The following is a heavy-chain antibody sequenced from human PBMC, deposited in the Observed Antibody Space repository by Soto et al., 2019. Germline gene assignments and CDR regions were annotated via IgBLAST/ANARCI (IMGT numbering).Heavy chain of an antibody. Sequence: PSETLSLTCAVYGGSFIGYYWSWTRHPPRKGLEWFGEINHRGSTNYNPSLKSRVTISVDTSKNTFSLKLSSVTDADTAVYYCARAARFLEWLLSAGYYYYGMDVWGQVTTVA. J-gene: IGHJ6*02. CDR2: INHRGST. CDR3: ARAARFLEWLLSAGYYYYGMDV. D-gene: IGHD3-3*01. CDR1: GGSFIGYY. V-gene: IGHV4-34*01.